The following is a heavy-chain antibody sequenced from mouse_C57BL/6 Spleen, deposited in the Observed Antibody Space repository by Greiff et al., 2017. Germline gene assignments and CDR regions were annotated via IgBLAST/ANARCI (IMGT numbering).Heavy chain of an antibody. Sequence: QVQLKQPGAELVMPGASVKLSCKASGYTFTSYWMHWVKQRPGQGLEWIGEIDPSDSYTNYNQKFKGKSTLTVDKSSSTAYMQLSSLTSEDSAVYYCAIIYYGNNGAMDYWGQGTSVTVSS. J-gene: IGHJ4*01. CDR3: AIIYYGNNGAMDY. V-gene: IGHV1-69*01. D-gene: IGHD2-1*01. CDR1: GYTFTSYW. CDR2: IDPSDSYT.